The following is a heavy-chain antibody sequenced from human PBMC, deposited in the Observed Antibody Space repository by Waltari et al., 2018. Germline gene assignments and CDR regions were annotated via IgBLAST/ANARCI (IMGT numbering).Heavy chain of an antibody. CDR2: ISAYYGNT. J-gene: IGHJ5*02. V-gene: IGHV1-18*01. CDR1: GYTFTSYG. Sequence: QVQLVQSGAEVKKPGASVKVSCKASGYTFTSYGISWVRQAPGQGLEWMGWISAYYGNTNYAQKLQGRVTMTTDTSTSTAYMELRSLRSDDTAVYYCARDRAGYYDSSGYSGKFDPWGQGTLVTVSS. CDR3: ARDRAGYYDSSGYSGKFDP. D-gene: IGHD3-22*01.